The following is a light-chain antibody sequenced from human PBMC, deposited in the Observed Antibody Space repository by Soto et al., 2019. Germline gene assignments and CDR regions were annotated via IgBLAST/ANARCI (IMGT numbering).Light chain of an antibody. V-gene: IGKV1-39*01. Sequence: DIQMTQSPSSLSASVGDRVTITCRASQSISNYLNWYQQKPGKAPKLLMYAASSLQSGVPSRFSGSGAGTDFTLTISSLQPEDFANYYCQQSYSTPRTFGQGTKVEIK. CDR2: AAS. CDR1: QSISNY. CDR3: QQSYSTPRT. J-gene: IGKJ1*01.